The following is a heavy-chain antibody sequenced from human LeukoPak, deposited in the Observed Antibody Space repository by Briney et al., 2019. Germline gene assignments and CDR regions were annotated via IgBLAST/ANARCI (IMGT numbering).Heavy chain of an antibody. CDR2: IYDSGST. CDR1: AGSISSSSYY. Sequence: PSETLSLTCTVSAGSISSSSYYCGWIRQPPGKWLEWIGSIYDSGSTYYNPSLKSRATISVDTSNNQFSLKLSSVTAADTTVYYCARSLERRVTIFGINDYWGQGTLVTVSS. V-gene: IGHV4-39*01. CDR3: ARSLERRVTIFGINDY. D-gene: IGHD3-3*01. J-gene: IGHJ4*02.